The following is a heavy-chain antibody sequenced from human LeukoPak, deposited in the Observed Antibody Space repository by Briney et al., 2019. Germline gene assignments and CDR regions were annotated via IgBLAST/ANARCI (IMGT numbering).Heavy chain of an antibody. D-gene: IGHD2-15*01. CDR3: ARQGYCSGGSCHRRRQLNWFDP. Sequence: SETLSLTCAVYGGSFSGYYWSWIRQPPGKGLEWIGEINHSGSTNYNPSLKSRVTISVDTSKNQFSLKLSSVTAADTAVYYCARQGYCSGGSCHRRRQLNWFDPWGQGTLVTVSS. CDR2: INHSGST. V-gene: IGHV4-34*01. CDR1: GGSFSGYY. J-gene: IGHJ5*02.